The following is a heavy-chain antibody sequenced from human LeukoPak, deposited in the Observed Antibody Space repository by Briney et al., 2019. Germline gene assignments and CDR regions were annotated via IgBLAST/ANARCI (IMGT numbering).Heavy chain of an antibody. CDR1: GYTLTELS. CDR3: ARDRVAAAGTWFDP. V-gene: IGHV1-24*01. J-gene: IGHJ5*02. CDR2: FDPEDGET. Sequence: GASVKVSCKVSGYTLTELSMHWVRQAPGKGLEWMGGFDPEDGETIYAQKFQGRVTMTADTSTDTAYMELSSLRSEDTAVYYCARDRVAAAGTWFDPWGQGTLVTVSS. D-gene: IGHD6-13*01.